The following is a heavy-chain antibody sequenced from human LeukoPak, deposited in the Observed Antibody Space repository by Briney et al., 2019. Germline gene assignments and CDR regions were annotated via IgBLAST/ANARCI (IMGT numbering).Heavy chain of an antibody. CDR1: GYTFTSYD. CDR2: MNPNSGNT. J-gene: IGHJ4*02. CDR3: ARAHRYSSSRYLAGIYYFDY. D-gene: IGHD6-13*01. Sequence: ASVKVSCKASGYTFTSYDINWVRQATGQGLEWMGWMNPNSGNTGYAQKFQGRVTMTRNTSISTAYMELSSLRSEDTAVYYCARAHRYSSSRYLAGIYYFDYWGQGTLVTVSS. V-gene: IGHV1-8*01.